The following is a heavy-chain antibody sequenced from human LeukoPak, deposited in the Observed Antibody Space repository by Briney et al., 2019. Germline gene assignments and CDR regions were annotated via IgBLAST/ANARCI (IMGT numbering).Heavy chain of an antibody. V-gene: IGHV1-69*13. CDR3: AREADIVVVPAAKNAGPHYYYGMDV. Sequence: SVKVSCKASGGTFSSYAISWVRQAPGQGLEWMGGIIPIFGTANYAQKFQGRVTITADESTSTAYMELSSLRSEDTAVYYCAREADIVVVPAAKNAGPHYYYGMDVWGQGTTVTVSS. CDR2: IIPIFGTA. CDR1: GGTFSSYA. D-gene: IGHD2-2*01. J-gene: IGHJ6*02.